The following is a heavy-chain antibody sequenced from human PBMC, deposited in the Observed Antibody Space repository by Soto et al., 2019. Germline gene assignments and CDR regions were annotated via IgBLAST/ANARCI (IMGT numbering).Heavy chain of an antibody. V-gene: IGHV3-21*01. D-gene: IGHD2-15*01. CDR3: ARDQCSGGSCYSHAFDI. CDR1: GFTFSTYI. CDR2: ISSSSTYI. Sequence: EVQLVESGGGLVKPGGSLRLSCAASGFTFSTYIMNWVRQAPGKGLEWVSSISSSSTYIYYADSVKGRFTISRDNAKNSLDLLVNSLRAEDTAVSYCARDQCSGGSCYSHAFDIWGQGTMVTVSS. J-gene: IGHJ3*02.